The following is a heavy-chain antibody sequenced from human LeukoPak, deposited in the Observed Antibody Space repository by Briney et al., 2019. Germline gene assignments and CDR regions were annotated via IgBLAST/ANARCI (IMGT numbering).Heavy chain of an antibody. CDR2: IRYDGSNK. J-gene: IGHJ4*02. CDR1: GFTFSSYG. CDR3: AKDLSSSGSYSSVDQ. D-gene: IGHD1-26*01. V-gene: IGHV3-30*02. Sequence: GGSLRLSCAASGFTFSSYGMHWVRQAPGKGLEWVAFIRYDGSNKYYADSVKGRFTISRDNSKNALYLQMNSLRGEDTAVYYCAKDLSSSGSYSSVDQWGQGTQVTVSS.